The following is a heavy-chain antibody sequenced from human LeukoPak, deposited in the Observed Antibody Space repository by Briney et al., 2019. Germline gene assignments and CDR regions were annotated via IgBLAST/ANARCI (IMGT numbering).Heavy chain of an antibody. CDR2: IKTKADGETT. CDR3: ATSGYDWDYFDY. V-gene: IGHV3-15*01. J-gene: IGHJ4*02. Sequence: PGGSLRLSCAASGFTFSNAWMSWVRQAPEKGLEWVGRIKTKADGETTDYAAPVKGRFTISRDDSKNTLYLQMNSLKTDDTAVYYCATSGYDWDYFDYWGQGTLVTVSS. D-gene: IGHD3-22*01. CDR1: GFTFSNAW.